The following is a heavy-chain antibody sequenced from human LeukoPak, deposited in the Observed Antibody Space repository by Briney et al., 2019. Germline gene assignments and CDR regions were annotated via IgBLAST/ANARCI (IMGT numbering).Heavy chain of an antibody. CDR2: INHSGST. J-gene: IGHJ4*02. D-gene: IGHD3-3*01. V-gene: IGHV4-34*01. CDR3: ARARRFVLRFLEWLKDSEPYTYYFDY. CDR1: GGSFSGYY. Sequence: PSETLSLTCAVYGGSFSGYYWSWIRQPPGKGLEWIGEINHSGSTNYNPSLKSRVTISVDTSKNQFSLKLSSVTAADTAVYYCARARRFVLRFLEWLKDSEPYTYYFDYWGQGTLVTVSS.